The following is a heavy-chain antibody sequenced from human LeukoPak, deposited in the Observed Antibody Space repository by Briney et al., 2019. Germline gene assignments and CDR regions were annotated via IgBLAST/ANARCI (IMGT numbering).Heavy chain of an antibody. J-gene: IGHJ5*02. CDR2: ISSNGNGI. CDR1: GFIFSKDE. Sequence: GGSLRLSCAASGFIFSKDERNWVRQSPGKGLEWVAYISSNGNGIYYAVSVKGRFTISRDNTKNSLDLQMNSLRVDDTAIYYCARDLTRFDAWGQGILVTVSS. V-gene: IGHV3-48*03. D-gene: IGHD3-10*01. CDR3: ARDLTRFDA.